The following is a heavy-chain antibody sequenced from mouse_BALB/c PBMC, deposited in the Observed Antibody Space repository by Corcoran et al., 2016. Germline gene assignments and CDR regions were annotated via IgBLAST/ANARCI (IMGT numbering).Heavy chain of an antibody. V-gene: IGHV1S135*01. CDR2: IDPFNGGT. D-gene: IGHD4-1*02. J-gene: IGHJ2*01. CDR1: GYSFTSYY. CDR3: ARDPTGTADYCDY. Sequence: EIQLQQSGPELMKPGASVKISCKASGYSFTSYYMHWVKQSHGKSLGWIGYIDPFNGGTSYNQKFKGKATLTVDKSSSTDYMHHSSLTSEDSAVYYCARDPTGTADYCDYWGQGTTLTVSS.